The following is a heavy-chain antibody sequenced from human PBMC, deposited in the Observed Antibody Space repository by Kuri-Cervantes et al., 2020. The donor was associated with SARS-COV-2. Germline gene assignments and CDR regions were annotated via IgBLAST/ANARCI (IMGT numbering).Heavy chain of an antibody. CDR1: GFTFSSYS. CDR3: ARVRNDYYYYYYMDV. CDR2: ISSSSSYI. J-gene: IGHJ6*03. Sequence: GESLKISCAASGFTFSSYSMNWVRRAPGKGLEWVSSISSSSSYIYYADSVKGRFTISRDNAKNSLYLQMNSLRAEDTAVYYCARVRNDYYYYYYMDVWGKGTTVTVSS. V-gene: IGHV3-21*01.